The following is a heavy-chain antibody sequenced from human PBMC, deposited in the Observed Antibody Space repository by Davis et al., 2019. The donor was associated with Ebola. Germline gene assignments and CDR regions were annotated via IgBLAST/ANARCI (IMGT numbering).Heavy chain of an antibody. D-gene: IGHD6-6*01. Sequence: GESLKISCAASGFTVSSNYMSWVRQAPGKGLEWVSVIYSGGSTYYADSVKGRFTISRHNSKNTLYLQMNSLRAEDTAVYYCARDHLEYSSPFSYYYGMDVWGQGTTVTVSS. J-gene: IGHJ6*02. V-gene: IGHV3-53*04. CDR1: GFTVSSNY. CDR3: ARDHLEYSSPFSYYYGMDV. CDR2: IYSGGST.